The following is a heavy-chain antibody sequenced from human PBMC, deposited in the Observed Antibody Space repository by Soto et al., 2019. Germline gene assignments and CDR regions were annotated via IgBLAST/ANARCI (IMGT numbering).Heavy chain of an antibody. CDR3: ARLLRYFDWPDAFDI. J-gene: IGHJ3*02. D-gene: IGHD3-9*01. Sequence: SETLSLTCTVSGGSISSYYWSWIRQPPGKGLEWIGYIYYSGSTNYNPSLKSRVTISVDTSKNQFSLKLSSVTAADTAVYYCARLLRYFDWPDAFDIWGQGTMVTVSS. V-gene: IGHV4-59*01. CDR2: IYYSGST. CDR1: GGSISSYY.